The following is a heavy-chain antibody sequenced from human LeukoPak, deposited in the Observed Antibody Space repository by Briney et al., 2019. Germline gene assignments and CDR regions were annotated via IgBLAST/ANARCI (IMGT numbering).Heavy chain of an antibody. CDR2: IRSSSSYI. CDR1: GFTPSSYS. J-gene: IGHJ4*02. V-gene: IGHV3-21*01. CDR3: VGGFDY. Sequence: GGSLRLSCAASGFTPSSYSMNWVRPAPGKGLEWVSSIRSSSSYIYYADSVKGRFTISRDNAKDSLYLQVNRLRAEDTAVYDGVGGFDYWGQGTLVTVSS. D-gene: IGHD3-16*01.